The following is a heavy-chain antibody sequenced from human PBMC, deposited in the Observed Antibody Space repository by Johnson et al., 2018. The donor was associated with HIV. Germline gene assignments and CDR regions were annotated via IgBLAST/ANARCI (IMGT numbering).Heavy chain of an antibody. Sequence: VHLVESGGGVVQPGRSLRLSCAASGFTFSSYGMHWVRQAPGKGLEWVSYISSSGNTIYYADSVKGRFTISRDNAKNSLYLQMNSLRAEDTAVYYCARGGVGDVFDIWGQGTMVTVSS. V-gene: IGHV3-48*04. CDR3: ARGGVGDVFDI. CDR1: GFTFSSYG. J-gene: IGHJ3*02. D-gene: IGHD1-26*01. CDR2: ISSSGNTI.